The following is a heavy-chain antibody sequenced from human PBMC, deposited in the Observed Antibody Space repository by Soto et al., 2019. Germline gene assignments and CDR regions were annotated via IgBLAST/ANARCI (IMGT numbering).Heavy chain of an antibody. CDR1: GGTFSSYT. CDR3: ARRLLGTAFDI. CDR2: IIPILGIA. D-gene: IGHD1-26*01. V-gene: IGHV1-69*02. J-gene: IGHJ3*02. Sequence: XVKVSCKASGGTFSSYTISWVRQAPGQGLEWMGRIIPILGIANYAQKFQGRVTITADKSTSTAYMELSTLRSEDTAVYYCARRLLGTAFDIWGQGTMVTVSS.